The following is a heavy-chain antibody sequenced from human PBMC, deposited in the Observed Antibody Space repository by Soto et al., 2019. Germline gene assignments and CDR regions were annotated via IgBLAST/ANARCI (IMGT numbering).Heavy chain of an antibody. D-gene: IGHD5-18*01. CDR2: IYWNDDK. J-gene: IGHJ5*02. CDR1: GGSISSYYW. CDR3: ARLRYSYVYFWGRFDP. V-gene: IGHV2-5*01. Sequence: TLSLTCTVSGGSISSYYWSWIRQPPGKGLEWLALIYWNDDKRYSPSLKSRLTITKDTSKNQVVLTMTNMDPVDTATYYCARLRYSYVYFWGRFDPWGQGTLFTVSS.